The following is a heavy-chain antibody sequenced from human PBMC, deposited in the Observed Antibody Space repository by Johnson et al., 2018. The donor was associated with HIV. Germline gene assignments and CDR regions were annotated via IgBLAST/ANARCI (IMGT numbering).Heavy chain of an antibody. J-gene: IGHJ3*02. CDR1: GFTFSS. CDR3: ARERNYGDSDDGFDI. Sequence: QVQLVESGGGVVQPGRSLRLPCAASGFTFSSMHWDRQAPGKGLACVAVISHDGSHKYYAASVKGRFSPSRDNSKNTLYLQMNSLRAEDTAVYYCARERNYGDSDDGFDIWGQGTMVTVSS. V-gene: IGHV3-30*04. D-gene: IGHD4-17*01. CDR2: ISHDGSHK.